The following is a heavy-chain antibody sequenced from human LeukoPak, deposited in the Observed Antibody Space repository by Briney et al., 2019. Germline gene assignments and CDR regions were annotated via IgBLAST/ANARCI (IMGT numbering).Heavy chain of an antibody. D-gene: IGHD2-2*01. V-gene: IGHV3-23*01. Sequence: GGSLRLSCAASGFTFSSYAMSWVRQAPGKGLEWVSAISGSGGSTYYADSVKGRFTISRDNSKNTLYLQMNSLRAEDTAVYYCAKDERGTVPNYYYYGMDVWGQGTTVTVSS. CDR3: AKDERGTVPNYYYYGMDV. J-gene: IGHJ6*02. CDR2: ISGSGGST. CDR1: GFTFSSYA.